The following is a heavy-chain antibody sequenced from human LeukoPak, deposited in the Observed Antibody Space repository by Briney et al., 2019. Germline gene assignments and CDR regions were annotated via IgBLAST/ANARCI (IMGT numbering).Heavy chain of an antibody. J-gene: IGHJ5*02. CDR3: ARDVQGAYCSSTSCYNWFDP. Sequence: SETLSLTCTVSGYSITSAYYWGWIRQPPGKGLEWIGSFFLKGSTYYNPSLKSRVTISVDTSKNQFSLTLSSVTAADTAVYYCARDVQGAYCSSTSCYNWFDPWGQGTLVTVSS. CDR2: FFLKGST. CDR1: GYSITSAYY. V-gene: IGHV4-38-2*02. D-gene: IGHD2-2*01.